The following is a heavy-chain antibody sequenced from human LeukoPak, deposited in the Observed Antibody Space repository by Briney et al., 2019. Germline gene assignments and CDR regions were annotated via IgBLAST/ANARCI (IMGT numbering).Heavy chain of an antibody. CDR1: GFTFSNYE. V-gene: IGHV3-48*03. CDR3: AREYIVATAIDY. Sequence: GGSLRLSCVASGFTFSNYEMNWVRQAPGKGLEWVSYISGSGLTIYYADSVRGRFTISRDNAKNSLYLQMNSLRAEDTAVYYCAREYIVATAIDYWGQGTLVTVSS. CDR2: ISGSGLTI. J-gene: IGHJ4*02. D-gene: IGHD5-12*01.